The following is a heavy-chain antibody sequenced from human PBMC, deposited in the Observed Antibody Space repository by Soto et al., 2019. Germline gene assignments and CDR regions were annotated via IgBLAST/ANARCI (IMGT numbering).Heavy chain of an antibody. CDR2: IYWDDDK. CDR1: GFSLSTSGVG. Sequence: QITLKESGPTLVKPTQTLTLTCTFSGFSLSTSGVGVGWIRQPPGKALEWLALIYWDDDKRYSPSLKSRLTNSKDTSKNPVVLTMANMDPVDPATYCCAQGDILTGSFDPWGQGTLVNVSA. D-gene: IGHD3-9*01. J-gene: IGHJ5*02. CDR3: AQGDILTGSFDP. V-gene: IGHV2-5*02.